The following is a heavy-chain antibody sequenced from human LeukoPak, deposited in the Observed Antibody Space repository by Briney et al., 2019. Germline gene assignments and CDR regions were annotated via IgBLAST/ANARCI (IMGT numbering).Heavy chain of an antibody. Sequence: GGSLRLSCAASGFTFFNYWMSWVRQAPGKGLEWVANINLEGSQKYYVDSLKGRFTISRDNANNLLYLQMNSLRAEDTAVYYCARLAGGSYSDYWGQGTLVTVSS. D-gene: IGHD1-26*01. CDR2: INLEGSQK. CDR3: ARLAGGSYSDY. J-gene: IGHJ4*02. V-gene: IGHV3-7*01. CDR1: GFTFFNYW.